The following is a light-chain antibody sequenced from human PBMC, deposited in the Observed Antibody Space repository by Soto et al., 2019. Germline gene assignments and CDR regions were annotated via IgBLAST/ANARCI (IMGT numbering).Light chain of an antibody. Sequence: DIVMTQSPLSLPVTPGEPASISCRSSQSLLHSNGYNYLDWYLQKPGQSPQLLIYLGSNRASGVPDRFSGSGSVTDVTLKISRVEAEDVGIYYCMQALQTPYTFGQGTKLEIK. V-gene: IGKV2-28*01. CDR3: MQALQTPYT. CDR1: QSLLHSNGYNY. CDR2: LGS. J-gene: IGKJ2*01.